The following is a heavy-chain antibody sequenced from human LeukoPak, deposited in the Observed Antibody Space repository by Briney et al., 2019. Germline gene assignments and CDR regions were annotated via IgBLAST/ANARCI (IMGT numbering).Heavy chain of an antibody. CDR1: GYTFTSYA. Sequence: ASVKVSCKTSGYTFTSYAMHWVRQAPGQRLEWMGWINAGNGNTKYSQKFQGRVTITRDTSASTAYMELSSLRSEDTAVYYCAREPRREDYFDYWGQGTLVTVSS. D-gene: IGHD1-26*01. CDR2: INAGNGNT. CDR3: AREPRREDYFDY. V-gene: IGHV1-3*01. J-gene: IGHJ4*02.